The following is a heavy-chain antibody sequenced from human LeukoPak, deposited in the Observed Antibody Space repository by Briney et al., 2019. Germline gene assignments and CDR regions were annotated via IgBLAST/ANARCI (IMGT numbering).Heavy chain of an antibody. V-gene: IGHV3-9*01. D-gene: IGHD3-10*01. Sequence: PGGSLRLSCAASGFTYSSYSMNWVRQAPGKGLEWVSGISWNSGSIGYADSVKGRFTISRDNAKNSLYLQMNSLRVEDTALYYCAKDRSGSYAFFDYWGQGTLVTVSS. CDR1: GFTYSSYS. CDR3: AKDRSGSYAFFDY. CDR2: ISWNSGSI. J-gene: IGHJ4*02.